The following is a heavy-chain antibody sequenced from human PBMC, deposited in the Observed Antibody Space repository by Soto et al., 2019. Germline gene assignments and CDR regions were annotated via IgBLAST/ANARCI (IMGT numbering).Heavy chain of an antibody. CDR1: GGSISSCGYY. V-gene: IGHV4-31*03. CDR3: ARDNDYYGMEV. J-gene: IGHJ6*02. Sequence: PSETLSLTCTVSGGSISSCGYYWSWIRQHPGKGLEWIGYIYYSGSTYYNPSLKSRVTISVDTSKNQFSLKLSSVTAADTAVYYCARDNDYYGMEVWGQGTTVTVSS. CDR2: IYYSGST.